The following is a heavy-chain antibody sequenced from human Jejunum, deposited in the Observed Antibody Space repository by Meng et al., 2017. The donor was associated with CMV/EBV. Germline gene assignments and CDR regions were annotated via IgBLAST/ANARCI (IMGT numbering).Heavy chain of an antibody. J-gene: IGHJ4*02. CDR2: INSDGTIT. V-gene: IGHV3-74*01. D-gene: IGHD3-3*01. CDR3: ARGGYDFWTDHFHY. Sequence: ASGFTLSNYYMHWVRQAPGKGLVWVSRINSDGTITYYADSVEGRFTISRDNTKNTLYLQMDSLRAEDTATYYCARGGYDFWTDHFHYWGQGTLVTVSS. CDR1: GFTLSNYY.